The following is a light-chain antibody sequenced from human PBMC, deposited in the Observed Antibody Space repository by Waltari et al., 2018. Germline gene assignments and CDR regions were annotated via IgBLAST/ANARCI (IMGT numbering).Light chain of an antibody. CDR3: QQSNNWPWT. J-gene: IGKJ1*01. Sequence: EIVVTQSPASLSVSPGERATLSCRASQSVSSNLAWYQQKPGQAPRLLIYDASTRATGIPARFSGSVSGTEFTLTISSLQSEDFAVYYCQQSNNWPWTFGQGTKVEIK. CDR1: QSVSSN. V-gene: IGKV3-15*01. CDR2: DAS.